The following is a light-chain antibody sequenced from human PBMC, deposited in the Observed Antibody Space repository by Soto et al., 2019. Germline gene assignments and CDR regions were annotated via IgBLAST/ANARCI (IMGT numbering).Light chain of an antibody. CDR2: DVS. CDR1: SADVGGYTF. CDR3: SSYTSSRTHVV. V-gene: IGLV2-14*03. Sequence: QSALTQPASVSGSPGQSITISCTGTSADVGGYTFVSWYQHHPGKAPKLIIYDVSNRPSGVSNRFSGSKSGNTASLTISGLQAEDEADYYCSSYTSSRTHVVFGGGTKLTVL. J-gene: IGLJ2*01.